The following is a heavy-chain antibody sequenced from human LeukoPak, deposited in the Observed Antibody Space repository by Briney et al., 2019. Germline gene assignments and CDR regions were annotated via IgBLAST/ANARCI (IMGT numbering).Heavy chain of an antibody. J-gene: IGHJ3*02. D-gene: IGHD2-15*01. CDR1: GFTFSDCH. CDR2: IWYDEDAK. Sequence: PGRSLRLSCAASGFTFSDCHIHWVRQAPGKGVDWVALIWYDEDAKFYADSVKGRFTISRDNSKDTLYLQMNSLGVEDTAVYYCARERGGDAFDIWGQGTMVTVSS. CDR3: ARERGGDAFDI. V-gene: IGHV3-33*01.